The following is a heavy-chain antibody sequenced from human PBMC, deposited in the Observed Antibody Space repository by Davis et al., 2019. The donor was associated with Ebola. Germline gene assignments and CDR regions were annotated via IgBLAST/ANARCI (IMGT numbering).Heavy chain of an antibody. CDR3: ARFFWSGCGMDV. CDR2: INHSGST. CDR1: GGSFSGYY. V-gene: IGHV4-34*01. J-gene: IGHJ6*02. D-gene: IGHD3-3*01. Sequence: GSLRLSCAVYGGSFSGYYWSWIRQPPGKGLEWIGEINHSGSTNYNPSLKSRVTISVDTSKNQFSLKLSSVTAADTAVYYCARFFWSGCGMDVWGQGTTVTVSS.